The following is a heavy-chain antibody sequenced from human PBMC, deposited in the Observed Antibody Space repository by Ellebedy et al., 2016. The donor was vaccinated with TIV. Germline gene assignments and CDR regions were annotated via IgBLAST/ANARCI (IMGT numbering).Heavy chain of an antibody. CDR3: ARVDCSSTSCYYYMDV. J-gene: IGHJ6*03. CDR2: MNPNSGNT. Sequence: ASVKVSXKASGYTFTSYDINWVRQATGQGLEWMGWMNPNSGNTGYAQKFQGRVTMTRNTSISTAYMELSSLRSDDTAVYYCARVDCSSTSCYYYMDVWGKGTTVTVSS. CDR1: GYTFTSYD. D-gene: IGHD2-2*01. V-gene: IGHV1-8*01.